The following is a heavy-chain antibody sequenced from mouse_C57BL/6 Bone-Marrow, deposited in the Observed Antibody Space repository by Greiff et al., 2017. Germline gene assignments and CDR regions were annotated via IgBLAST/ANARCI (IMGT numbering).Heavy chain of an antibody. Sequence: QVQLQQSGPEVVRPGVSVKISCKGSGYTFTDCALHWVKQSHAKRLEWIGVVRTYIGDTHYNQRFKGKATMTVDKSSSTAYMELARVTSEDSAIYYCAREAGYYFYAMDYWGQGTSVTVSS. V-gene: IGHV1-67*01. CDR1: GYTFTDCA. J-gene: IGHJ4*01. CDR3: AREAGYYFYAMDY. D-gene: IGHD2-3*01. CDR2: VRTYIGDT.